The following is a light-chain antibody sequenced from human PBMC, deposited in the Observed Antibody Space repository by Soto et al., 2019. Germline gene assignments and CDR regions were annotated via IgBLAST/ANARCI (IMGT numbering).Light chain of an antibody. CDR1: QSVSSN. J-gene: IGKJ1*01. CDR2: GAS. V-gene: IGKV3-20*01. Sequence: DIVMTQSPATLSASPGERATLSCRASQSVSSNLAWYQQKPGQAPRLLIYGASNRATGIPDRFSGSGSGTDFTLTISRLEPEDFAVYYCQQYGSSGTFGQGTKVDI. CDR3: QQYGSSGT.